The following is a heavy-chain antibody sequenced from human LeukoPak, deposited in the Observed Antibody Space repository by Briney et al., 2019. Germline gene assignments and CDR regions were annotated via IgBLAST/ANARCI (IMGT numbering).Heavy chain of an antibody. CDR3: ARGGDYGSGSFRWRHFDS. D-gene: IGHD3-10*01. J-gene: IGHJ4*02. CDR1: GFTFSNYA. Sequence: PGGSLRLSCAASGFTFSNYAMHWVRQAPGKGLGWVASISYDGRNENYAASVKRRFTISRDHPKNTLYLQLNSLRTEDTAVYSCARGGDYGSGSFRWRHFDSWGQGTLVTVSS. CDR2: ISYDGRNE. V-gene: IGHV3-30*04.